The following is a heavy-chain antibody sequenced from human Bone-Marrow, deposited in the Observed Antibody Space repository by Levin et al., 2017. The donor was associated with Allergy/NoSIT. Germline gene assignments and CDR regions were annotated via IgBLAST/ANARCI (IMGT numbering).Heavy chain of an antibody. CDR2: IWYDGSNK. Sequence: GESLKISCAASGFTFSSYGMHWVRQAPGKGLEWVAVIWYDGSNKYYADSVKGRFTISRDNSKNTLYLQMNSLRAEDTAVYYCARDSYYDRLREFDPWGQGTLVTVSS. D-gene: IGHD3-9*01. CDR3: ARDSYYDRLREFDP. CDR1: GFTFSSYG. J-gene: IGHJ5*02. V-gene: IGHV3-33*01.